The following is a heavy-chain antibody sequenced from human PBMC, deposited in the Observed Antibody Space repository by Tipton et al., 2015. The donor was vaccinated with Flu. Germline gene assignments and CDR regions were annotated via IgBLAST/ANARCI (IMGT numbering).Heavy chain of an antibody. J-gene: IGHJ3*02. D-gene: IGHD3-10*01. V-gene: IGHV3-7*01. CDR3: ARDRSPDEGVLYYDALDI. CDR2: INTEHGGNEK. CDR1: GFSFSTYW. Sequence: SLRLSCAASGFSFSTYWMTWVRQAPGKELEWVANINTEHGGNEKNYVDSVKGRFDISRDNAKNSLYLQMNSLRVEDTAVYYCARDRSPDEGVLYYDALDIWGQGTVVTVSS.